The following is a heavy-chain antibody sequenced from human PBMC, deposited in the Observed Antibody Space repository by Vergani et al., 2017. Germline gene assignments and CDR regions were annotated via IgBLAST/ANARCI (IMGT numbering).Heavy chain of an antibody. CDR1: GWSFSGYY. CDR3: ARGKARYCSSTNCSRTNLYYSYYYMDV. D-gene: IGHD2-2*01. CDR2: INHGGST. V-gene: IGHV4-34*01. Sequence: QVQLQQWGAGLLKPSETLSLTCAVYGWSFSGYYWSWIRQPPGKGLEWVGEINHGGSTNYNPSLKSRVTISVDTSKNQFSLKLSSVTAADTAVYYCARGKARYCSSTNCSRTNLYYSYYYMDVWGKGTTVTVSS. J-gene: IGHJ6*03.